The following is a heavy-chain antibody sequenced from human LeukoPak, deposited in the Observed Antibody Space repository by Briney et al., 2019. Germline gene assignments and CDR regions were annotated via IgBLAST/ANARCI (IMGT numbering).Heavy chain of an antibody. CDR3: ARDYYDSSGYYPTYYFDY. CDR1: GFTFSSYA. J-gene: IGHJ4*02. CDR2: ISYDGSNK. V-gene: IGHV3-30*04. Sequence: GGFLRLSCAASGFTFSSYAMHWVRQAPGKGLEWVAVISYDGSNKYYADSVKGRFTISRDNSKNTLYLQMNSLRAEDTAVYYCARDYYDSSGYYPTYYFDYWGQGTLVTVSS. D-gene: IGHD3-22*01.